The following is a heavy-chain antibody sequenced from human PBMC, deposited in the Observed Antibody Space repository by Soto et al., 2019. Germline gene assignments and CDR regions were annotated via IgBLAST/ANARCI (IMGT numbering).Heavy chain of an antibody. D-gene: IGHD3-10*01. CDR1: GGSISTFY. Sequence: SETLSLTCTVPGGSISTFYWSWIRQSPGRGLEWIGYVYYTGDTNYNPSFKSRDTMSIDTSENQFSLKLRSVTAADTAVYYCANYDRRSGRHTLDYWGQGTLVTVSS. V-gene: IGHV4-59*01. CDR2: VYYTGDT. CDR3: ANYDRRSGRHTLDY. J-gene: IGHJ4*02.